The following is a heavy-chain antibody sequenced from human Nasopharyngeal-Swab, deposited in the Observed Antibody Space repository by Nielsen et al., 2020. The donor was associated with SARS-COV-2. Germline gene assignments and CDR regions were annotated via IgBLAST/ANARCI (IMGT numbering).Heavy chain of an antibody. CDR2: ISSSGSTI. Sequence: GESLKISCAASGFTFSDYYMSWIRQAPGKGLEWVSYISSSGSTIYYADSVKGRFTISRDNAKNSLYLQMNNLRAEDTAVYYCARRVVAAPYYFDCWGQGTLVTVSS. V-gene: IGHV3-11*01. CDR3: ARRVVAAPYYFDC. J-gene: IGHJ4*02. D-gene: IGHD3-22*01. CDR1: GFTFSDYY.